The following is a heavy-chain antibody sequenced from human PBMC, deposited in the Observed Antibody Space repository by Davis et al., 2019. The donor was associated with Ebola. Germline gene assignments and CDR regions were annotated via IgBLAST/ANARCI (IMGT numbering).Heavy chain of an antibody. CDR1: GGSISSSSYY. CDR2: IYYSGST. V-gene: IGHV4-39*01. CDR3: AIGVIVVVPAAPRDWYFDL. J-gene: IGHJ2*01. Sequence: PSETLSLTCTVSGGSISSSSYYWGWIREPPGKGLEWIGRIYYSGSTYYNPSLKSRVTISVDTSKNQFSLKLSSVTAADTAVYYCAIGVIVVVPAAPRDWYFDLWGRGTLVTVSS. D-gene: IGHD2-2*01.